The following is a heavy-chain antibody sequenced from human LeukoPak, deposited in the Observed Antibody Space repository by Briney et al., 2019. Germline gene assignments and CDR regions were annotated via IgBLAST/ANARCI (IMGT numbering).Heavy chain of an antibody. V-gene: IGHV3-13*01. D-gene: IGHD3-10*01. Sequence: GGSLRLSCAASGFTLSSHDMHWVRQATGKGLEWVSGLGTAGDTYYPGSVKGRFTISGENAKNSLYLQMNSLRAGDTALYYCARVGAYGSGSNAFDIWGQGAMVTVAS. J-gene: IGHJ3*02. CDR2: LGTAGDT. CDR1: GFTLSSHD. CDR3: ARVGAYGSGSNAFDI.